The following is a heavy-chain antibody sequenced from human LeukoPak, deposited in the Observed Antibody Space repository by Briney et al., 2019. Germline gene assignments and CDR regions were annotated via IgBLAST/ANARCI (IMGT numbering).Heavy chain of an antibody. Sequence: SETLSLTCIVSGGSISSSSYYWGWIRQPPGKVLEWIGSVYYSGSTYSNPSLKSRVTLSVDTSKNQFSLQLNSVTAADTAFYYCARHDGRSGGTMGAFDFWGQGSLVTVSS. CDR1: GGSISSSSYY. CDR3: ARHDGRSGGTMGAFDF. CDR2: VYYSGST. D-gene: IGHD4-23*01. J-gene: IGHJ5*01. V-gene: IGHV4-39*01.